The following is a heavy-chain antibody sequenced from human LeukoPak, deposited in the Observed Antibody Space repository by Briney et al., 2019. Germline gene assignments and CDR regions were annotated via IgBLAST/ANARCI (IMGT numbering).Heavy chain of an antibody. J-gene: IGHJ4*02. CDR3: ARAVAGTMVIDY. V-gene: IGHV3-20*04. CDR2: IDWHGVST. CDR1: GFTFDDYG. Sequence: GGSLRLSCATSGFTFDDYGASWVRQAPGKGLEWVSGIDWHGVSTHYADSVKGRFTISRDNAKNSLYLQMNSLRAEDTAVYYCARAVAGTMVIDYWGQGTLVTVSS. D-gene: IGHD6-19*01.